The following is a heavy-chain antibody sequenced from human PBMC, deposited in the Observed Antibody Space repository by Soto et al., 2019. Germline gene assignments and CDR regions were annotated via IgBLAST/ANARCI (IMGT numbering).Heavy chain of an antibody. CDR3: AKEGPITNWYFDY. V-gene: IGHV3-30*18. CDR2: ISYDGNVA. Sequence: QVQLVESGGGVVQPGRSLRLSCAASGFTFSNYGMHWVRQAPGKGLEWVIVISYDGNVAYYADSVKGRFTISRDNSKNTLYLLMNSLRTEDTAMYYCAKEGPITNWYFDYWGQGTLVTVSS. J-gene: IGHJ4*02. CDR1: GFTFSNYG. D-gene: IGHD1-1*01.